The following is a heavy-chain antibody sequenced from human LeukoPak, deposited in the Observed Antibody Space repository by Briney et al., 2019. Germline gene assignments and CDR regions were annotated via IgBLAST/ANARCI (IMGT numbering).Heavy chain of an antibody. V-gene: IGHV1-8*01. CDR2: MNPNSGNT. Sequence: GASVKVSCKASGYTFTSYDINWVRQAIGQGLEWMGWMNPNSGNTGYAQKFQGRVTMTRNTSISTAYMELSSLRSEDTAVYYCARTYYDFWSGPHLGEDWFDPWGQGTLVTVSS. D-gene: IGHD3-3*01. CDR3: ARTYYDFWSGPHLGEDWFDP. J-gene: IGHJ5*02. CDR1: GYTFTSYD.